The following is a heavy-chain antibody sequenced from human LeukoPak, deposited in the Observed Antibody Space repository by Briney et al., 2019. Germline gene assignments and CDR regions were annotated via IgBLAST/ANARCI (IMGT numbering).Heavy chain of an antibody. Sequence: NPSETLSLTCTVSGGSISSSSYYWGWIRQPPGKGLEWIGNIYYSGSTYYNPSLKSRVTICADTSKNQFSLKLSSVTAADTAVYYCARSTHLLWVGEIRRVRNYYYYMDVWGKGTTVTVSS. CDR1: GGSISSSSYY. D-gene: IGHD3-10*01. CDR2: IYYSGST. V-gene: IGHV4-39*01. J-gene: IGHJ6*03. CDR3: ARSTHLLWVGEIRRVRNYYYYMDV.